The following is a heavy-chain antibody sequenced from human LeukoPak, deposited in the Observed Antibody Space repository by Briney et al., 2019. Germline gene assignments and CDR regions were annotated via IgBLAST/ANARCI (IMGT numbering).Heavy chain of an antibody. CDR3: AKPPGNYYGSGSYSTFDY. J-gene: IGHJ4*02. CDR2: ISGSGGST. CDR1: GFTFSSYA. D-gene: IGHD3-10*01. Sequence: GGSLRLSCAASGFTFSSYAMSWVRQAPGKGLEWVSAISGSGGSTYYADSVKGRFTISRDNSKNTLYLQMNSLRAEDTAVYYCAKPPGNYYGSGSYSTFDYWGQGTLVTVSS. V-gene: IGHV3-23*01.